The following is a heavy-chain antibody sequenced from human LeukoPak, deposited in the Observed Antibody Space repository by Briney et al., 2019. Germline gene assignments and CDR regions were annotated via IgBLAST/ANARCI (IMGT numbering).Heavy chain of an antibody. CDR2: IKSKTDGGTT. CDR3: TKYYYDSSGYLYYFDS. CDR1: GFTFSNAW. J-gene: IGHJ4*02. D-gene: IGHD3-22*01. Sequence: TGGSLRLSCAASGFTFSNAWMSWVRQAPEKGLEWVGRIKSKTDGGTTDYAAPVKGRFTISRDDSKNTLYLQMNSLKTEDTAVYYCTKYYYDSSGYLYYFDSWGQGTLVTVSS. V-gene: IGHV3-15*01.